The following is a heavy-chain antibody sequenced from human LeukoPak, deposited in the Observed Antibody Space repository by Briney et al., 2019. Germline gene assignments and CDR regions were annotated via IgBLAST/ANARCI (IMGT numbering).Heavy chain of an antibody. Sequence: GGSLRLSCAASGFTFSSYSMNWVRQAPGKGLEGGSSISSSSTYIDYADSVKGRFTISRDSAKNSLSLQMNSLRAEDTALYYCATSAVPSNFYYYAMAVWGQGTTVTVSS. J-gene: IGHJ6*02. CDR1: GFTFSSYS. V-gene: IGHV3-21*01. CDR3: ATSAVPSNFYYYAMAV. CDR2: ISSSSTYI.